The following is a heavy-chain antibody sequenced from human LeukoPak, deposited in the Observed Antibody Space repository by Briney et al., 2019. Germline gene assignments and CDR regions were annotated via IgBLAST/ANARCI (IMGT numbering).Heavy chain of an antibody. J-gene: IGHJ4*02. CDR1: GYTFTSYS. V-gene: IGHV1-18*01. Sequence: ASVKVSCKASGYTFTSYSISWVRQAPGQGLEWMGWISAYNGNTNYAQKLQGRVTMTTDTSTSTAYMELRSLRSDDTAVYYCARGDPKGQRGHYFDYWGQGTLVTVSS. D-gene: IGHD3-16*01. CDR2: ISAYNGNT. CDR3: ARGDPKGQRGHYFDY.